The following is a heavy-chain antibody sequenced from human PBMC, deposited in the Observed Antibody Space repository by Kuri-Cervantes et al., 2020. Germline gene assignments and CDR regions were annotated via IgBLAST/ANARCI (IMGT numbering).Heavy chain of an antibody. CDR2: MYTSGSS. V-gene: IGHV4-4*07. J-gene: IGHJ5*02. D-gene: IGHD5-18*01. Sequence: GSLRLSCTVSGGSINSYYWNWIRQPAGKGLEWIGRMYTSGSSNYNPSLKSRVTISVDTSKNQFSLKLSSVTAADTAVYYCARLVYSYGNNWFDPWGQGTLVTVSS. CDR1: GGSINSYY. CDR3: ARLVYSYGNNWFDP.